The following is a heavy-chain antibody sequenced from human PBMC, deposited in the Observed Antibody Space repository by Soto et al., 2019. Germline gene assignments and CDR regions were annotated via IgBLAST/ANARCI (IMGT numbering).Heavy chain of an antibody. CDR3: AKVGTVHSYYFVY. J-gene: IGHJ4*02. Sequence: QVQQQESGPGLVKPSETLSLTCTVSGGSVSSGGDYWSWIRQPPGKGLEWIGFISYSGSTYYSPSLKSRVTISVDTSNNQFSLKLSSVTAADTADYYCAKVGTVHSYYFVYWGPGALVTVSS. CDR2: ISYSGST. D-gene: IGHD7-27*01. V-gene: IGHV4-61*08. CDR1: GGSVSSGGDY.